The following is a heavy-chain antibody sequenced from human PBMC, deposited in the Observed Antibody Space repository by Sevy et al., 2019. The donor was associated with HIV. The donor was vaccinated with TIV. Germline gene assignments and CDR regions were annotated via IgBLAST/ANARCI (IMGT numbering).Heavy chain of an antibody. Sequence: GGSLRLSCTTSGFTFGDYAMSWVRQAPGKGLEWVGFIRSKTYGGTTEYAASVKGRFTISTDDSKTIAYLQMNSLKTGETAMYYCTRDDGGRYDFWSGYYEGGYFDYWGQGTLVTVSS. J-gene: IGHJ4*02. CDR2: IRSKTYGGTT. D-gene: IGHD3-3*01. V-gene: IGHV3-49*04. CDR1: GFTFGDYA. CDR3: TRDDGGRYDFWSGYYEGGYFDY.